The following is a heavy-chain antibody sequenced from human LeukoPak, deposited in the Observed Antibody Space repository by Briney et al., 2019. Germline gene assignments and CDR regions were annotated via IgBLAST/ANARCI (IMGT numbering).Heavy chain of an antibody. CDR2: IYYSGNT. CDR3: ARVRGSSGSYEYYHYMDV. CDR1: SGSISSSSYY. V-gene: IGHV4-39*07. Sequence: MASETLSLTCTVSSGSISSSSYYWGWIRQPPGKGLEWIGSIYYSGNTNYNPSLKSRVTMSVDTSKKQFSLKLSSVTAADTAVYYCARVRGSSGSYEYYHYMDVWGKGTTVTISS. J-gene: IGHJ6*03. D-gene: IGHD1-26*01.